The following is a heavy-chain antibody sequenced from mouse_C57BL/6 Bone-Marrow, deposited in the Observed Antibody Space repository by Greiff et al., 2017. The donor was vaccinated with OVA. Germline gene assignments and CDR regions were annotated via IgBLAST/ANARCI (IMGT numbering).Heavy chain of an antibody. CDR2: INPYNGGT. Sequence: EVQLQQSGPVLVKPGASVKMSCKASGYTFTDYYMNWVKQSHGKSLEWIGVINPYNGGTSYNQKFKGKATLTVDKSSSTAYMELNSLTSEDSAVYYCARPYDYDEGRDAMDYWGQGTSVTVSS. J-gene: IGHJ4*01. CDR1: GYTFTDYY. CDR3: ARPYDYDEGRDAMDY. V-gene: IGHV1-19*01. D-gene: IGHD2-4*01.